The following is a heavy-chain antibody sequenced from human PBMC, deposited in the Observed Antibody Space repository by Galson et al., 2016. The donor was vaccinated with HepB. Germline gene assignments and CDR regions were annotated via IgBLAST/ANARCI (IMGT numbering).Heavy chain of an antibody. V-gene: IGHV4-61*08. D-gene: IGHD4-17*01. CDR1: GASVSRTGHY. CDR3: TRAADYGDYGQGMDV. Sequence: ETLSLTCTVSGASVSRTGHYWNWLRQPPGKGLEWIGCIYDSGRTTYNPSLQSRVTMSIDASKKQFSLNLRSVTAADTAVYYFTRAADYGDYGQGMDVWGQGTMVIVSS. CDR2: IYDSGRT. J-gene: IGHJ6*02.